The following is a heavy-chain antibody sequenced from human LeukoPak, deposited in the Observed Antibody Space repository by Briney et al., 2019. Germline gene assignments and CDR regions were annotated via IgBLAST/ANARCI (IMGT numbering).Heavy chain of an antibody. J-gene: IGHJ3*01. CDR2: ISWNSGSI. V-gene: IGHV3-9*01. D-gene: IGHD5-18*01. CDR3: ARTNLFVATAVNDAFDV. Sequence: PGGSLRLSCAASGFTFDDYAMHWVRQAPGKGLEWVSGISWNSGSIGYADSVKGRFTISRDNSKSTLYLQMSSLRAEDTAVYYCARTNLFVATAVNDAFDVWGQGTMVIVSS. CDR1: GFTFDDYA.